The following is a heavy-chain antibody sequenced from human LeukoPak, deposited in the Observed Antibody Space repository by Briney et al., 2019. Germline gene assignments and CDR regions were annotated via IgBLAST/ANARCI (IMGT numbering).Heavy chain of an antibody. CDR1: SGYW. CDR3: ARGKHWVDS. V-gene: IGHV3-7*01. CDR2: INQDGSEK. J-gene: IGHJ4*02. D-gene: IGHD3-16*01. Sequence: PGGSLRLSCAAFSGYWMTWVRQAPGKGLEWVANINQDGSEKYYVDPVKGRFTISRDNAENSLYLQMNSLRAEDTAVYYCARGKHWVDSWGQGTLVTVSS.